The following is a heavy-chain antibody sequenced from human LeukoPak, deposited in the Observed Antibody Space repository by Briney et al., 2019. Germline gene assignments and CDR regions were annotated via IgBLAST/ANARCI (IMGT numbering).Heavy chain of an antibody. Sequence: ASVKVSCKASGYTFTDYYLHWVRQAPGQGLEWMGWIHPNSGGTNYAQKFQGRVALTRDTSISTAYMELSSLRSDDTAVYYCARLAAVPGWGQGTLVTVSS. V-gene: IGHV1-2*02. CDR3: ARLAAVPG. D-gene: IGHD6-19*01. CDR2: IHPNSGGT. J-gene: IGHJ1*01. CDR1: GYTFTDYY.